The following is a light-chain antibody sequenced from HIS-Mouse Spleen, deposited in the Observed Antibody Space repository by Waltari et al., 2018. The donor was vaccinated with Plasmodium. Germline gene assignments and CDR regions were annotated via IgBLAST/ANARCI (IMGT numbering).Light chain of an antibody. V-gene: IGLV3-25*03. CDR1: ALPKQY. Sequence: SYELTPPPSVSVSPGQTARITCSGDALPKQYAYWYQQKPGQAPVLVIDKDSERPSGIPERFSGSSSGTTVTLTISGVQAEDEADYYCQSADSSGTYVFGTGTKVTVL. CDR3: QSADSSGTYV. J-gene: IGLJ1*01. CDR2: KDS.